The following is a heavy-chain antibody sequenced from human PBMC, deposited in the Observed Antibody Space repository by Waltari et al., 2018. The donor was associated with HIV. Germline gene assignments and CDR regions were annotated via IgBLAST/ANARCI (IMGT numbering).Heavy chain of an antibody. V-gene: IGHV2-5*01. CDR1: GFSLSTSGVG. J-gene: IGHJ5*02. CDR2: IYWNDDK. CDR3: AHRLGFWSGYLTPELMNNWFDP. Sequence: QITLKESGPTLVKPTQTLTLTCTFSGFSLSTSGVGVGWIRQPPGKALEWLALIYWNDDKRYSPSLKSRLTITKDTSKNQVVLTMTNMDPVDTATYYCAHRLGFWSGYLTPELMNNWFDPWGQGTLVTVSS. D-gene: IGHD3-3*01.